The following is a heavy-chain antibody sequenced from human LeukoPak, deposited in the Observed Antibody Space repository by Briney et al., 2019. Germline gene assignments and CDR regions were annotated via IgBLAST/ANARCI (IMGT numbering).Heavy chain of an antibody. J-gene: IGHJ4*02. CDR3: ASKVVPAATVGYFDY. Sequence: SETLSLTCTVSGGSISSGGYYWSWIRQPPGKGLEWIGEINHSGSTNYNPSLKSRVTISVDTSKNQFSLKLSSVTAADTAVYYCASKVVPAATVGYFDYWGQGTLVTVSS. D-gene: IGHD2-2*01. CDR2: INHSGST. CDR1: GGSISSGGYY. V-gene: IGHV4-39*07.